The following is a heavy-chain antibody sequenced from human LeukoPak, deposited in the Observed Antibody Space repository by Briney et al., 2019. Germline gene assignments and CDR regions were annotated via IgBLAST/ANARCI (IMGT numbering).Heavy chain of an antibody. CDR3: AKGQDLLWFGEPIYYFDY. D-gene: IGHD3-10*01. J-gene: IGHJ4*02. V-gene: IGHV3-23*01. CDR2: ISGSGGST. Sequence: GGSLRLSCAASGFTFSSYATSWVRQAPGKGLEWVSAISGSGGSTYYADSVKGRFTISRDNSKNTLYLQMNSLRAEDTAVYYCAKGQDLLWFGEPIYYFDYWGQGTLVTVSS. CDR1: GFTFSSYA.